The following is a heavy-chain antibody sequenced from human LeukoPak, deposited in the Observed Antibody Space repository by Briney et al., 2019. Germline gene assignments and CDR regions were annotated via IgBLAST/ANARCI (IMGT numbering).Heavy chain of an antibody. CDR1: GSTFSSYG. CDR2: ISYDGSNK. D-gene: IGHD3-10*01. V-gene: IGHV3-30*18. Sequence: GGSLRLSCAASGSTFSSYGMHWVRQAPGKGLEWVAVISYDGSNKYYADSVKGRFTISRDNAKNSLYLQMNSLRAEDTAVYYCVNCEGVRGVIASRYYYYMDVWGKGTTVTVSS. J-gene: IGHJ6*03. CDR3: VNCEGVRGVIASRYYYYMDV.